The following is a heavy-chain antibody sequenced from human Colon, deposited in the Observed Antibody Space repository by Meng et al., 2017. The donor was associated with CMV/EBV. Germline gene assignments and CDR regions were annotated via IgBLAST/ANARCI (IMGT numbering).Heavy chain of an antibody. J-gene: IGHJ4*02. D-gene: IGHD6-19*01. CDR3: ASPIAVESIG. CDR1: GFTFSSYS. V-gene: IGHV3-21*01. CDR2: ISSSSSYI. Sequence: GGSLRLSCAASGFTFSSYSMNWVRQAPGKGLEWVSSISSSSSYIYYADSVKGRLTISRDNAKNSLYLQMNSLRAEDTAVYYCASPIAVESIGWGQGTLVTVSS.